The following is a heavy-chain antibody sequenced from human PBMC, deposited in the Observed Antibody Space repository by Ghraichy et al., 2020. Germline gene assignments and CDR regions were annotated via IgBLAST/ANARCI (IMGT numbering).Heavy chain of an antibody. Sequence: SETLSLTCTVSGGSISSSSYFWGWIRQPPGKGLEWIGSIYYRGNTYYNPPLKSRVTISVDMSKNQFSLKLSSVTAADTAVYYCARTSPSFGGVTRARVFTEFDYWGQGTLVTVSS. CDR2: IYYRGNT. V-gene: IGHV4-39*01. J-gene: IGHJ4*02. D-gene: IGHD3-16*01. CDR1: GGSISSSSYF. CDR3: ARTSPSFGGVTRARVFTEFDY.